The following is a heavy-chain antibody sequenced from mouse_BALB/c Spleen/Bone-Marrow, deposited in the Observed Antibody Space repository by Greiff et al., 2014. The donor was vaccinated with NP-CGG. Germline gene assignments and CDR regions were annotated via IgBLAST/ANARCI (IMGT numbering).Heavy chain of an antibody. CDR2: TYPGTGSS. CDR1: GYIFTSYW. V-gene: IGHV1S132*01. J-gene: IGHJ4*01. D-gene: IGHD2-5*01. Sequence: QVQLQQSGAELVRPGASVKLSCKTSGYIFTSYWIHWVQQRSGQGLEWIARTYPGTGSSYYNEKFRGKATLTADKSSSTAYMQLNSLKSEDSAVYFCARTSNPSMDYWGQGTSVTVSS. CDR3: ARTSNPSMDY.